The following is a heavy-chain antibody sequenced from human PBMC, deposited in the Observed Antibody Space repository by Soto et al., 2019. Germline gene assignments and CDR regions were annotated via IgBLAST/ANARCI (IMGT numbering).Heavy chain of an antibody. CDR3: ARDRITMVRGVIDVMDV. CDR2: IYYSGST. V-gene: IGHV4-31*03. J-gene: IGHJ6*02. D-gene: IGHD3-10*01. CDR1: GGSISSGGYY. Sequence: PSETLSLTCTVSGGSISSGGYYWSWIRQHPGKGLEWIGYIYYSGSTYYNPSLKSRVTISVDTSKNQFSLKLSSVTAADTAVYYCARDRITMVRGVIDVMDVWGQGTTVTVSS.